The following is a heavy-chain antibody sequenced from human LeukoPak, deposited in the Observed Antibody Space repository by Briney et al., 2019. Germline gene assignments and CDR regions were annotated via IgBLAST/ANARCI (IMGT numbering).Heavy chain of an antibody. CDR1: GGSFSGYY. D-gene: IGHD3-9*01. CDR3: ARERQLVSHLGVDV. V-gene: IGHV4-34*01. J-gene: IGHJ6*04. Sequence: SETLSLTCAVYGGSFSGYYWSWIRQPPGKGLEWIGEINHSGSTNYNPSLKSRVTISVDTSKNQFSLKLSSVTAADTAVYYCARERQLVSHLGVDVWGKGTTVTVSS. CDR2: INHSGST.